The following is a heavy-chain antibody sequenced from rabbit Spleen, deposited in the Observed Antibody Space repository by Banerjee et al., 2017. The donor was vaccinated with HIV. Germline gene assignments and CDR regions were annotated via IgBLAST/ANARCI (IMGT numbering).Heavy chain of an antibody. CDR3: AINYGYTGYGYALNL. J-gene: IGHJ4*01. CDR1: GFTISSSYY. D-gene: IGHD6-1*01. V-gene: IGHV1S45*01. CDR2: IYAGSSGST. Sequence: QQQLVESGGGLVQPEGSLALTCKASGFTISSSYYMCWVRQAPGKGLEWIACIYAGSSGSTYYASWAKGRFTISKTSSTTVTLQMTSLTAADTATYFCAINYGYTGYGYALNLWGQGTLVTVS.